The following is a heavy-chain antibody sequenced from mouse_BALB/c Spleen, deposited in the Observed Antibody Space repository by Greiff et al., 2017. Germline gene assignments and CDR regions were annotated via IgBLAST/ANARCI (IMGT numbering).Heavy chain of an antibody. Sequence: VQLKESGPGLVAPSQSLSITCTVSGFSLTSYDISWIRQPPGKGLEWLGVIWTGGGTNYNSAFMSRLSISKDNSKSQVFLKMNSLQTDDTAIYYCVSYTGTAYWGQGTLVTVSA. CDR1: GFSLTSYD. V-gene: IGHV2-9-2*01. CDR3: VSYTGTAY. D-gene: IGHD4-1*01. J-gene: IGHJ3*01. CDR2: IWTGGGT.